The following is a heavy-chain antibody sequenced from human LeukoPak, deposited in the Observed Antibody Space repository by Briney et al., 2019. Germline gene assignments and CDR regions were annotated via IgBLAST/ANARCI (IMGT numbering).Heavy chain of an antibody. CDR2: IKQDGSEK. CDR1: GFTFDDYA. V-gene: IGHV3-7*01. CDR3: AKPSWYGDYYFDY. J-gene: IGHJ4*02. Sequence: TGGSLKLSCAASGFTFDDYAMHWVRQAPGKGLEWVANIKQDGSEKYYVDSVKGRFTISRVNAKNTLYLQMNSLRAEDTAVYYCAKPSWYGDYYFDYWGQGTLVTVSS. D-gene: IGHD6-13*01.